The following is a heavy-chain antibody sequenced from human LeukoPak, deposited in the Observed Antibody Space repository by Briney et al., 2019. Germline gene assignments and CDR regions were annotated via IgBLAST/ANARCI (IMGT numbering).Heavy chain of an antibody. CDR1: GFTFSEYY. D-gene: IGHD3-10*01. CDR3: AREYYGGYIDF. Sequence: GGSLRLSCAASGFTFSEYYMSWIRQAPGKGLEWVSYISSSSSYTNYADSVKGRFTISRDNSKNTLYLQMGSLRAEDMAVYYCAREYYGGYIDFWGQGTLVTASS. J-gene: IGHJ4*02. CDR2: ISSSSSYT. V-gene: IGHV3-11*06.